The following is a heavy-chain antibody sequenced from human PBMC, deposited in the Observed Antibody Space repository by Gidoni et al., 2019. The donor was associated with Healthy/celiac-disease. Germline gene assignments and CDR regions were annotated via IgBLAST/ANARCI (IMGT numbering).Heavy chain of an antibody. Sequence: EVQLVASGGGLVKPGGSLSLSCAASGFTFSSYSMNWVRQAPGKGLEWVSSISSSSSYIYYADSVKGRFTISRDNAKNSLYLQMNSLRAEDTAVYYCAREATVTPGTFDYWGQGTLVTVSS. J-gene: IGHJ4*02. V-gene: IGHV3-21*01. CDR3: AREATVTPGTFDY. D-gene: IGHD4-17*01. CDR2: ISSSSSYI. CDR1: GFTFSSYS.